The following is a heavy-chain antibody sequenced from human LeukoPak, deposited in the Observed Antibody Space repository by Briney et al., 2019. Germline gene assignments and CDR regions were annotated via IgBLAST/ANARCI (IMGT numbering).Heavy chain of an antibody. CDR3: ARGRSTFDY. Sequence: GGSLRLSCAASGFTLSDHYMDWVRQAPGKGLEWVGRTRNKANGYTTEYAASVRGRFTISRDNVKNSLYLQMNSLRAEDTALYYCARGRSTFDYWGQGTLVTVSS. V-gene: IGHV3-72*01. D-gene: IGHD2-2*01. J-gene: IGHJ4*02. CDR2: TRNKANGYTT. CDR1: GFTLSDHY.